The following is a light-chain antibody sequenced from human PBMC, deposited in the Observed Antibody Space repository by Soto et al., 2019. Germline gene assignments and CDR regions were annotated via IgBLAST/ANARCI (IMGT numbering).Light chain of an antibody. V-gene: IGLV2-8*01. CDR1: YSDIGAYNY. Sequence: QSVLAQPPSAFGSPGQSVTIPCTGTYSDIGAYNYVSWYQQRPGAAPKLIIYEDSKRPSGVRDRIFASKSGNTASLTVSGLHAGDVADYDCSLVNGTNSIVFAGGTQGTV. CDR3: SLVNGTNSIV. J-gene: IGLJ1*01. CDR2: EDS.